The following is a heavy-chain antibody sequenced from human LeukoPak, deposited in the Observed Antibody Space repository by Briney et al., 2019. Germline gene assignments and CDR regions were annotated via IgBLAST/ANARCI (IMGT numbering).Heavy chain of an antibody. CDR2: VYPADSDT. CDR3: ARHTRDNYYGWGSYYNDY. J-gene: IGHJ4*02. D-gene: IGHD3-10*01. CDR1: GYNFTTYW. V-gene: IGHV5-51*01. Sequence: EESLKISCEGSGYNFTTYWIGWVRQMPGKGLEWMGIVYPADSDTRYSPSFQGQVTISADKSINTAYLQWSSLKASDTAMYYCARHTRDNYYGWGSYYNDYWGQGTLVTVSS.